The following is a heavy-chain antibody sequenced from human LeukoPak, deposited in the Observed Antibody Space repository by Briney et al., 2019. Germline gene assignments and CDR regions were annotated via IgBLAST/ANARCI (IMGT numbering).Heavy chain of an antibody. CDR1: GFTFSSYG. CDR3: AKPYRVEAHAFDI. J-gene: IGHJ3*02. V-gene: IGHV3-30*18. D-gene: IGHD3-10*01. CDR2: ILYDGSNK. Sequence: GGSLRLSCAASGFTFSSYGMHWVRQAPGKGLEWVAVILYDGSNKYYADSVKGRFTISRDNSKNTLYLQMNSLRAEDTAVYYCAKPYRVEAHAFDIWGQGTMVTVSS.